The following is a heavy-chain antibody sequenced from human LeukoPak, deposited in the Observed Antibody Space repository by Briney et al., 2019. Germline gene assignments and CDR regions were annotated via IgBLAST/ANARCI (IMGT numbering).Heavy chain of an antibody. CDR3: ARGKIQLWLLS. Sequence: SPSETLSLTCTVSGGSISSYYWSWIRQPPGKGLEWIGYIYYSGSTNYNPSLKSRVTISVDTSKNQFSLKLSSVTAADTAVYYCARGKIQLWLLSWGQGTLVTVSS. V-gene: IGHV4-59*12. CDR2: IYYSGST. J-gene: IGHJ4*02. CDR1: GGSISSYY. D-gene: IGHD5-18*01.